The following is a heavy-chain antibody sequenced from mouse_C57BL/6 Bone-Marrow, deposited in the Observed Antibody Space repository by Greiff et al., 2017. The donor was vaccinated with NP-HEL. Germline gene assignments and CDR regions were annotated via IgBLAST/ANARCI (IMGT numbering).Heavy chain of an antibody. V-gene: IGHV5-6*01. D-gene: IGHD2-4*01. CDR3: ARHPPYYDYDPFAY. Sequence: EVQLVESGGDLVKPGGSLKLSCAASGFTFSSYGMSWVRQTPDKRLEWVATISSGGSYTYYPDSVKARFTISRDNAKNTLYLQMSSLKSEDTAMYYCARHPPYYDYDPFAYWGQGTLVTVSA. CDR2: ISSGGSYT. J-gene: IGHJ3*01. CDR1: GFTFSSYG.